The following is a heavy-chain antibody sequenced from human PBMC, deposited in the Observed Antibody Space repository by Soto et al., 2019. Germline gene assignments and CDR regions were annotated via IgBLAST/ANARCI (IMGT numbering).Heavy chain of an antibody. CDR1: GGSISSSSYY. V-gene: IGHV4-39*01. CDR3: ATQEVGGSYVYTFDP. CDR2: IYYSGST. D-gene: IGHD1-26*01. Sequence: SETLSLTCTVSGGSISSSSYYWGWIRQPPGKGLEWIGSIYYSGSTYYNPSLKSRVTISVDTSKNHFSLKLSSVTAADTAVYYCATQEVGGSYVYTFDPWGQGTQVTVSS. J-gene: IGHJ5*02.